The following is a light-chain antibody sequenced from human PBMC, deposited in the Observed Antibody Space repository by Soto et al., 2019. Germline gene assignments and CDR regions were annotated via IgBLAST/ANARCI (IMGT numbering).Light chain of an antibody. CDR3: QQYGSSPYT. V-gene: IGKV3-20*01. J-gene: IGKJ2*01. CDR1: QSVSSSY. Sequence: EIVLTQSPGTLSLFPGDRATLSCRASQSVSSSYLAWYRQKPGHAPRLLIYDASSRATGIPDRFSGSGSGTDFTLTISRLEPEDFAVYYCQQYGSSPYTFGQGTKLEIK. CDR2: DAS.